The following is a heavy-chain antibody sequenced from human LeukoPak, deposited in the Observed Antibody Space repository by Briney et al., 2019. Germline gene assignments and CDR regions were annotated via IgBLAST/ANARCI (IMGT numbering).Heavy chain of an antibody. Sequence: GRSLRLSCAASGFTFSSYGMHWVRQAPGKGLEWVADIWYDGSNKYYADSVKGRFTISRDNSKNTLYLQMNSLRAEDTAVYYCASDVLGDAFDTWGQGTMVTVSS. J-gene: IGHJ3*02. V-gene: IGHV3-33*01. CDR3: ASDVLGDAFDT. CDR1: GFTFSSYG. CDR2: IWYDGSNK. D-gene: IGHD3-3*02.